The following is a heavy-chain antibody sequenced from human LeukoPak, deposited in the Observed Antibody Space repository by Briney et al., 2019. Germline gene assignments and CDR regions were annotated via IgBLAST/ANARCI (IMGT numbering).Heavy chain of an antibody. J-gene: IGHJ4*02. CDR1: GFTFSSYW. CDR3: ARDLLFGEFPYYFDQ. V-gene: IGHV3-7*01. D-gene: IGHD3-10*01. Sequence: GGSLRLSCAASGFTFSSYWMSWVRQAPGKGLEWVANIKHDGSDKYYVDSVKGRFTISRDNAKNSLYLQMNSLRAEDTAMYYCARDLLFGEFPYYFDQWGQGTLVTVSS. CDR2: IKHDGSDK.